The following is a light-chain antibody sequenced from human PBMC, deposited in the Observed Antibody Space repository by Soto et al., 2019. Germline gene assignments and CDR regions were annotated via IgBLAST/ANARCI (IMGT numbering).Light chain of an antibody. CDR1: QDIGND. CDR2: TAS. CDR3: LQDYNYPRT. J-gene: IGKJ1*01. Sequence: IQMTQSPSSMSASVGDRVTITCRASQDIGNDLGWYQQKPGKAPRLLISTASTLESGVPARFSGSGSGTHFILTISSLQPEDFATYFCLQDYNYPRTFGQGTQVEI. V-gene: IGKV1-6*01.